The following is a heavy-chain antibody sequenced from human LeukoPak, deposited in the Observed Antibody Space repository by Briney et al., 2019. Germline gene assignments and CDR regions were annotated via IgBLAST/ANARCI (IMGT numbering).Heavy chain of an antibody. Sequence: ASVKVSCKASGGTFSNYAISWVRQATGQGLEWMGWMNPNSGNTGYAQKFQGRVTMTRNTSISTAYMELSSLRSEDTAVYYCARASSFDYWGQGTLVTVSS. J-gene: IGHJ4*02. CDR2: MNPNSGNT. CDR3: ARASSFDY. V-gene: IGHV1-8*02. D-gene: IGHD6-13*01. CDR1: GGTFSNYA.